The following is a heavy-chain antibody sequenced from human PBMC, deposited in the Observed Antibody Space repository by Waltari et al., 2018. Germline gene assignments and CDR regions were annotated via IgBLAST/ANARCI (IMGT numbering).Heavy chain of an antibody. D-gene: IGHD1-26*01. CDR1: GFTFSSYE. CDR3: ARGGELPHRY. V-gene: IGHV3-48*03. Sequence: EVQLVESGGGLVQPGGSLRLSCAASGFTFSSYEMNWVRQAPGKGLEWVSDISRSGSTLYYAGSVKGRFTISRDNAKNSLYLQMNSLRAEDTAVYYCARGGELPHRYWGQGTLVTVSS. CDR2: ISRSGSTL. J-gene: IGHJ4*02.